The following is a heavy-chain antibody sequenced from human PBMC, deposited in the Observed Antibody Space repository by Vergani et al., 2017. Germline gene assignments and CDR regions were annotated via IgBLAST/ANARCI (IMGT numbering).Heavy chain of an antibody. Sequence: QVPLAQSGAEVKTPGASVKVSCKASGYTFTSYDINWVRQATGQGLEWMGWMNPNSGNTGYAQKLQGRVTMTRNTSRITAYMALRSLRSEYTAVYYCARDGITIFGVVRPYYYYMDVWGKGTTVTVSS. V-gene: IGHV1-8*01. CDR1: GYTFTSYD. D-gene: IGHD3-3*01. CDR2: MNPNSGNT. CDR3: ARDGITIFGVVRPYYYYMDV. J-gene: IGHJ6*03.